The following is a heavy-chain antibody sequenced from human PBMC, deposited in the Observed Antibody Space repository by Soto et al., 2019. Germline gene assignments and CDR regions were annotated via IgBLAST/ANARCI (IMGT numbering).Heavy chain of an antibody. Sequence: SETLSLTCAVYGGSFSGYYWSWIRQPPGKGLEWIGEINHSGSTNYNPSLKSRVTISVDTSKNQFSLRLTSVTAADTAVYYCATNRGFDFYYFDSWGQGAQVTVSS. CDR1: GGSFSGYY. J-gene: IGHJ4*02. CDR2: INHSGST. D-gene: IGHD5-12*01. V-gene: IGHV4-34*01. CDR3: ATNRGFDFYYFDS.